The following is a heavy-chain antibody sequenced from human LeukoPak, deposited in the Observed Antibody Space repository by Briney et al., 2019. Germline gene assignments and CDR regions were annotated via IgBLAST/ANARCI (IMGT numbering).Heavy chain of an antibody. CDR1: GFSFSSYN. J-gene: IGHJ4*02. D-gene: IGHD5-24*01. V-gene: IGHV3-53*01. CDR2: IYIGGET. CDR3: ARGDGYNFFDY. Sequence: GGSLRLSCAASGFSFSSYNMNWVRQAPGKGLEWVSVIYIGGETYYAAAVKGRFTISRDNSRNTLYLQMNSLRADDTAVYYCARGDGYNFFDYWGQGTLVTVSS.